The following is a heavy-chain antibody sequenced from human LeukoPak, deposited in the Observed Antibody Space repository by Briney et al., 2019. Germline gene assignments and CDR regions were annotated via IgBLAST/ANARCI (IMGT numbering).Heavy chain of an antibody. CDR1: GFTFSSYG. D-gene: IGHD3-22*01. CDR3: ARRPYYYDSLDY. V-gene: IGHV3-48*04. Sequence: GGSLRLSCAASGFTFSSYGMHWVRQAPGKGLEWVSHISSSGITLYYADSVKGRFTISRDNPKNSLYLQMNSLRAEDTALYYCARRPYYYDSLDYWGQGTLVTVSS. CDR2: ISSSGITL. J-gene: IGHJ4*02.